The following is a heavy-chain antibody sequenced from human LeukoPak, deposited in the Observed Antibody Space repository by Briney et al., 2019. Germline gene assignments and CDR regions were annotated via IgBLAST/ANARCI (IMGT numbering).Heavy chain of an antibody. D-gene: IGHD2-15*01. CDR1: GYTFITSG. J-gene: IGHJ6*02. Sequence: ASVKVSCKASGYTFITSGISWVRQAPGQGLEWVGWISAYNGDTKYAQKVQGRVTLTTDTSTSTAYLELRSLRPDDTAQYYCARDCSGGSCSSDKYYYYALDVWGQGTAVTVSS. CDR2: ISAYNGDT. V-gene: IGHV1-18*01. CDR3: ARDCSGGSCSSDKYYYYALDV.